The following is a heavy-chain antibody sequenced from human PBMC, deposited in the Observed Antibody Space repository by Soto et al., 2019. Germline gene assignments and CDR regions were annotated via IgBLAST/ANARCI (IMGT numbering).Heavy chain of an antibody. Sequence: EVQLVESGGGLVQPGGSLRLSCAASGFTFSSYSMNWVRQAPGKGLEWVSYISSSSSTIYYADSVKGRFTISRDNAKNSLYLQMNSLRAEDTAVYYCAKNDYGDYVGYFQHWGQGTLVTVSS. CDR2: ISSSSSTI. CDR1: GFTFSSYS. V-gene: IGHV3-48*01. J-gene: IGHJ1*01. CDR3: AKNDYGDYVGYFQH. D-gene: IGHD4-17*01.